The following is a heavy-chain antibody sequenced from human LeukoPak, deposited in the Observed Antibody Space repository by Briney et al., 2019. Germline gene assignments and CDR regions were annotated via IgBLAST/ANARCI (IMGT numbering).Heavy chain of an antibody. CDR1: GYSFTSYW. V-gene: IGHV5-51*01. Sequence: GESLKISCKGSGYSFTSYWIGWVRQMPGKGLEWMGIIYPGDSDTRYSPSFQGQVTISADKSISTAYLQWSSLKASATAMYYCARLPTFYYYYMDVWGKGTTVTISS. CDR3: ARLPTFYYYYMDV. D-gene: IGHD1-1*01. J-gene: IGHJ6*03. CDR2: IYPGDSDT.